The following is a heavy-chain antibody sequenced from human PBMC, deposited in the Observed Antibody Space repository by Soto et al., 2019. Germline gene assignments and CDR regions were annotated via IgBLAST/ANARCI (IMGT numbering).Heavy chain of an antibody. CDR1: GFTFSSYS. CDR2: ISGSGGST. D-gene: IGHD3-22*01. CDR3: AKDGGYAYYDSSGYYFGY. J-gene: IGHJ4*02. Sequence: GGSLRLSCAASGFTFSSYSMSWVRQAPGKGLEWVSAISGSGGSTYYADSVKGRFTISRDNSKNTLYLQMNSLRAEDTAVYYCAKDGGYAYYDSSGYYFGYWGQGTLVTGSS. V-gene: IGHV3-23*01.